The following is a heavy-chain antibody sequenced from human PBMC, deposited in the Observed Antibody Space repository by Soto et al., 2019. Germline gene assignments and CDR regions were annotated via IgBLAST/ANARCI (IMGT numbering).Heavy chain of an antibody. CDR3: ARSITGSAYFDY. D-gene: IGHD3-10*01. V-gene: IGHV6-1*01. Sequence: SQTLSLTCAISGDSVSSNSATWNWIRQSPSRGLQWLGRTYYRSKWYHDYAESVKSRITINPDTSKNQFSLQLISVTPEDTAVYYCARSITGSAYFDYWGQGTLVIVS. J-gene: IGHJ4*02. CDR1: GDSVSSNSAT. CDR2: TYYRSKWYH.